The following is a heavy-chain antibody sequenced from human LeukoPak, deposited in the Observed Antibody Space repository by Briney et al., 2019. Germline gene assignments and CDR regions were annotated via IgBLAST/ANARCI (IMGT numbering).Heavy chain of an antibody. D-gene: IGHD3-10*01. Sequence: QPGGSLRLSCAASGFTFSSYAMSWVRQAPGKGLEWVSAISGSGGSTYYADSVKGRFTISSDNSKNSLYLQMNSLRAEDTAVYYCARDFHSGVRGVILKYFDYWGQGTLVTVSS. CDR1: GFTFSSYA. J-gene: IGHJ4*02. CDR3: ARDFHSGVRGVILKYFDY. V-gene: IGHV3-23*01. CDR2: ISGSGGST.